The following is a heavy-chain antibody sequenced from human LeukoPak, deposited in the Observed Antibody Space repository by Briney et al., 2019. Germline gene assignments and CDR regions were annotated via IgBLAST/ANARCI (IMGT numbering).Heavy chain of an antibody. Sequence: SETLSLACAVYGGSITGYYWSWIRQTPGRGLEWVGEIHYTGATSYNPSLKSRATISTDTSKNQFSLRLSSVTAADTAVYYCARGNILTGYCFDFWGQGALVTVPS. CDR1: GGSITGYY. D-gene: IGHD3-9*01. CDR3: ARGNILTGYCFDF. V-gene: IGHV4-34*01. CDR2: IHYTGAT. J-gene: IGHJ4*02.